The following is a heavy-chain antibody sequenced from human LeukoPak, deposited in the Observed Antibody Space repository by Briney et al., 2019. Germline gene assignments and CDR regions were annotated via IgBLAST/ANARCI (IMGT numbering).Heavy chain of an antibody. V-gene: IGHV3-21*01. Sequence: KTGGSLRLSCAASGFTFSSYNMNWVRQTPGQGLEWVSSITSGSSHIYYADSVKGRFTISRDNAKNSLYLQMNSLRAEDTAVYYCAELGITMIGGVWGKGTTVTISS. CDR3: AELGITMIGGV. CDR1: GFTFSSYN. CDR2: ITSGSSHI. J-gene: IGHJ6*04. D-gene: IGHD3-10*02.